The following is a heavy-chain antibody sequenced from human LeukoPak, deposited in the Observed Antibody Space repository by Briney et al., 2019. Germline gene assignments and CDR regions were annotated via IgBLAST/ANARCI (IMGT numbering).Heavy chain of an antibody. V-gene: IGHV3-21*01. CDR2: ISSSSSYI. Sequence: GGSLRLSCAASGFTFSSYSMNWVRQAPGKGVEWVSSISSSSSYIYYADSVKGRFTISRDNAKNSLYLQMNSLRAEDTAVYYCARGDSNGDFYYYVMDVWGQGTTVTVSS. CDR1: GFTFSSYS. D-gene: IGHD4-11*01. CDR3: ARGDSNGDFYYYVMDV. J-gene: IGHJ6*02.